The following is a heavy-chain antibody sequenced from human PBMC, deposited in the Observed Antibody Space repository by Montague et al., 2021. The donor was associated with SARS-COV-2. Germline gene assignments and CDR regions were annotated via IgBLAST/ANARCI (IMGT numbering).Heavy chain of an antibody. CDR2: XDWXDYK. D-gene: IGHD6-19*01. Sequence: PALVTPTQTLTLTCTFSVFSLSTSGICVSWIRPPPGKALEWLARXDWXDYKYYSTSLKTRLTISKDTSKNPVVLTMTNMDPVDTATYYCAREYSSGVYFDYWGQGTLVTVSS. J-gene: IGHJ4*02. V-gene: IGHV2-70*11. CDR3: AREYSSGVYFDY. CDR1: VFSLSTSGIC.